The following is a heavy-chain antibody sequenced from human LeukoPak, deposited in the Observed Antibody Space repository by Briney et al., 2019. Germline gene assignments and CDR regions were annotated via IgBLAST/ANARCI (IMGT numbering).Heavy chain of an antibody. CDR2: INYSGST. CDR1: GGSISSYY. CDR3: ARSGDSSGYYYGYFGY. Sequence: SETLSLTCTVSGGSISSYYWSWIRQPPGKGLEWIGYINYSGSTNYNPSVKSRVTISVDTSKNQFSLKLSSVTAADTAVYYCARSGDSSGYYYGYFGYWGRGTLVTVSS. J-gene: IGHJ4*02. V-gene: IGHV4-59*01. D-gene: IGHD3-22*01.